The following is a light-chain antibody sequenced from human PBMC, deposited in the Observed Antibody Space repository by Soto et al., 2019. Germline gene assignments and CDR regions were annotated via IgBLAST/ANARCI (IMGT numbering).Light chain of an antibody. CDR1: QAIRSA. V-gene: IGKV1-17*01. Sequence: IQLTQSPSSLSASVGDRVTITCRASQAIRSALGWYQQKPGKVPKLLIYAASTLQSGVPSRFSGSGSGTEFTLTISSLQPDDFATYYCQHYNSYSEAFGQGTKVDIK. CDR2: AAS. CDR3: QHYNSYSEA. J-gene: IGKJ1*01.